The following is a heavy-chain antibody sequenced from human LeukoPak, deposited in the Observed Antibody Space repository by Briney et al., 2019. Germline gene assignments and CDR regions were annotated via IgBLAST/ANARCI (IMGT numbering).Heavy chain of an antibody. CDR2: IKTDGSEK. J-gene: IGHJ5*02. V-gene: IGHV3-7*03. D-gene: IGHD3-9*01. CDR3: ARGYTGYFP. CDR1: GFTFSSYW. Sequence: GGSLRLSCEASGFTFSSYWMSWVRQAPGKGLEWVANIKTDGSEKYYVDSVKGRFTISRDNAKNSLYLQMNSLRAEDTAVYHCARGYTGYFPWGQGTLVIVSS.